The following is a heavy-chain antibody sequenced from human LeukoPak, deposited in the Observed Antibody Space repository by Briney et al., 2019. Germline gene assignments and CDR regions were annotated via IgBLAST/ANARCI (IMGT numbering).Heavy chain of an antibody. J-gene: IGHJ4*02. V-gene: IGHV1-46*02. CDR2: INPGDGST. CDR3: ARDAGSSWHN. D-gene: IGHD6-13*01. Sequence: ASVTVSYKASGYTFNLYYLHWVRQAPGQGPEWMGMINPGDGSTTYKQKFQGRVTMTRDTSTSTVYMELSGLRFEDTAVYYCARDAGSSWHNWGQGTLVTVSS. CDR1: GYTFNLYY.